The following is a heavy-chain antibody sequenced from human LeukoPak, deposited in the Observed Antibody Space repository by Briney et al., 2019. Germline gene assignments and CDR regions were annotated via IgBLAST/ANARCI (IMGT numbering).Heavy chain of an antibody. D-gene: IGHD2-2*01. CDR3: ARDLVPAASSGY. CDR2: ISSSSSYI. Sequence: GGSLRLSCAASGFPFSDAWMSWVRQAPGKGLEWVSSISSSSSYIYYADSVKGRFTISRDNAKNSLYLQMNSLRAEDTAVYYCARDLVPAASSGYWGQGTLVTVSS. J-gene: IGHJ4*02. CDR1: GFPFSDAW. V-gene: IGHV3-21*01.